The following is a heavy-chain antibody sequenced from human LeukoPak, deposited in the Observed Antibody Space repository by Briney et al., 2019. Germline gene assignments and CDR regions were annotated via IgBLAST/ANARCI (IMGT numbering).Heavy chain of an antibody. CDR1: GFTVSSNY. CDR2: IYSGGST. Sequence: GGSLRLSCTASGFTVSSNYMNWVRQAPGKGLEWVSVIYSGGSTYYADSVKGRFIISRDSSKNTLYLQMNTLRAEDTAVYYCARDLAPRGASAWYDHWGQGTLVTVSS. D-gene: IGHD1-26*01. CDR3: ARDLAPRGASAWYDH. V-gene: IGHV3-66*01. J-gene: IGHJ5*02.